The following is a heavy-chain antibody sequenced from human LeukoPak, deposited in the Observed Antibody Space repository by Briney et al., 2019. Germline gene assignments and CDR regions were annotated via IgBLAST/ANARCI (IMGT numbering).Heavy chain of an antibody. J-gene: IGHJ4*02. D-gene: IGHD6-13*01. CDR1: GYTFTGYY. CDR2: ISPNSGDT. CDR3: ARIERVMPGIPSAGLGF. V-gene: IGHV1-2*02. Sequence: ASVKVSCKASGYTFTGYYIHWVRQAPGQGLEWMGWISPNSGDTNYEQKFQGRVTLTRDTSIRTAYMELSRLRFDDTAVYYCARIERVMPGIPSAGLGFWGQGTLVSLSS.